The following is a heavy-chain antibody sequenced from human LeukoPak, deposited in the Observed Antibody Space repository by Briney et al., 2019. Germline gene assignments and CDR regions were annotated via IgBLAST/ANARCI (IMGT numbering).Heavy chain of an antibody. CDR3: ARVGSDCYSRCNLFDY. CDR1: GGSISSGSYY. D-gene: IGHD2-21*02. Sequence: SETLSLTCTVSGGSISSGSYYWGWIRQPPGKGLEWIGSIYYSGSTYYNPSLKSRVTISVDTSKNQFSLKLSSVTAADTAVYYCARVGSDCYSRCNLFDYWGQGTLVTVSS. V-gene: IGHV4-39*07. J-gene: IGHJ4*02. CDR2: IYYSGST.